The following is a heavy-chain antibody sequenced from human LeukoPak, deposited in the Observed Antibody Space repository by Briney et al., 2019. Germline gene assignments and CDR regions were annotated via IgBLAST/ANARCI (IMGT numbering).Heavy chain of an antibody. V-gene: IGHV1-18*01. Sequence: ASVKVSCTASGYTFTSYGISWVRQAPGQGLEWMGWISAYNGNTNYAQKLQGRVTMTTDTSTSTAYMELRSLRSDDTAVYYCARDSVPSAPVLHYYDSSGYYPVPFDYWGQGTLVTVSS. J-gene: IGHJ4*02. CDR1: GYTFTSYG. CDR2: ISAYNGNT. CDR3: ARDSVPSAPVLHYYDSSGYYPVPFDY. D-gene: IGHD3-22*01.